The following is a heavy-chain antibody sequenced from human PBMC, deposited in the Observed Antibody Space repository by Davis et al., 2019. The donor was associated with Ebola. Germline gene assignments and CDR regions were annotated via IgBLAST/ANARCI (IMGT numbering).Heavy chain of an antibody. CDR1: GFTFSSYS. CDR2: ISSSSSYM. Sequence: GESLKISCAASGFTFSSYSMNWVRQAPGKGLEWVSSISSSSSYMYYADSVKGRFTISRDNAKNTLYLQMNSLRAEDTAVFYCARSRYSSDCFDYWGQGTLVTVSS. J-gene: IGHJ4*02. V-gene: IGHV3-21*01. D-gene: IGHD6-19*01. CDR3: ARSRYSSDCFDY.